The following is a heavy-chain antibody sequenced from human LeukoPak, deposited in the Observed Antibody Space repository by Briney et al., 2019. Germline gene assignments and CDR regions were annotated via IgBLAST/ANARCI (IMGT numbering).Heavy chain of an antibody. CDR2: INPKNAAT. J-gene: IGHJ4*02. CDR1: GYTFTGHY. D-gene: IGHD6-13*01. V-gene: IGHV1-2*02. CDR3: ARTLYIAAAPGGLDY. Sequence: ASVKVSCKASGYTFTGHYMHWVRQAPGQGLKWMGWINPKNAATNYAQKFQGRVTMTRDTSSGTVYMELSSLSSDDTAVYYCARTLYIAAAPGGLDYWGQGTLVTVSS.